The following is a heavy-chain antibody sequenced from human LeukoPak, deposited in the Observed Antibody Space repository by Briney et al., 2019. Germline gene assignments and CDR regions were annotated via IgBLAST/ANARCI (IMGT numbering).Heavy chain of an antibody. J-gene: IGHJ6*03. Sequence: PSETLSLTCAVYGGSFSGYYWSWIRQSPGKGLEWIGEINHSGSTNYNPSLKSRVTISVDTSKNQFSLKLSSVTAADTAVYYCARGRIYDFWSGYYRAPQYYMDVWGKGTTVTVSS. CDR3: ARGRIYDFWSGYYRAPQYYMDV. CDR1: GGSFSGYY. CDR2: INHSGST. D-gene: IGHD3-3*01. V-gene: IGHV4-34*01.